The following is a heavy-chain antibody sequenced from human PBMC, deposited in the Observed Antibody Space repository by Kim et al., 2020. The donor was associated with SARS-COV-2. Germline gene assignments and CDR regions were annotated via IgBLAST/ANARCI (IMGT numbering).Heavy chain of an antibody. V-gene: IGHV3-30*18. D-gene: IGHD3-22*01. CDR3: AKGFGGRFDSSGQAYGMDV. CDR1: GFTFRGYG. CDR2: MSCDGSSK. J-gene: IGHJ6*02. Sequence: GGSLRLSCAASGFTFRGYGMHWVRQAPGKGLEWVAVMSCDGSSKHYGDSVRGRFTISRDNSKNTLDLQMNSLRVEDTAVYYCAKGFGGRFDSSGQAYGMDVWGQGTTVTVSS.